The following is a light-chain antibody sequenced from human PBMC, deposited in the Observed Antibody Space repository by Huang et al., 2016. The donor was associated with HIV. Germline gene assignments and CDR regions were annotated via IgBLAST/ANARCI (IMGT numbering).Light chain of an antibody. Sequence: EIVMTQSPATLSVSPGERATLSCRASQSVNSNLAWYQQKPGQAPRLLSYGASTRDTGSPARCSGSGSGTEFTLTISSLQSADFAVYYCQQYNNWPPYTCGQGTKLEIK. J-gene: IGKJ2*01. CDR3: QQYNNWPPYT. V-gene: IGKV3-15*01. CDR1: QSVNSN. CDR2: GAS.